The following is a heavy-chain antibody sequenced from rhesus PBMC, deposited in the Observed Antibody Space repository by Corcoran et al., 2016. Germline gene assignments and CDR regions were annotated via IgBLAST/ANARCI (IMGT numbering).Heavy chain of an antibody. CDR3: TRVGDYFDY. Sequence: EVQLVESGGGLVQPGGSLRLSCAASGFPFCRYDLRWVRQAPGKGLEGVSYISYTGKTIYNADSVKGRFTISRDKAKNALSLQMSRLGAEGTAVYYCTRVGDYFDYWGQGVLVTVSS. CDR1: GFPFCRYD. D-gene: IGHD1-44*02. J-gene: IGHJ4*01. V-gene: IGHV3-136*01. CDR2: ISYTGKTI.